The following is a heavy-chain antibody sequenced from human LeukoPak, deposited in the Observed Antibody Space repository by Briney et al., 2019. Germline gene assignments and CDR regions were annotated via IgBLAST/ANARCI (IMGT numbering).Heavy chain of an antibody. D-gene: IGHD4-17*01. CDR3: AKSAAVTTAWFDP. J-gene: IGHJ5*02. CDR1: GFTLRSYA. CDR2: ITGGGGST. Sequence: GGSPRLSCAASGFTLRSYAMSWVRQAPGKGLEWVSSITGGGGSTYYADSVKGRFTISRDDSKNTLCLQMNSLRAEDTAVYYCAKSAAVTTAWFDPWGQGTLLTVSS. V-gene: IGHV3-23*01.